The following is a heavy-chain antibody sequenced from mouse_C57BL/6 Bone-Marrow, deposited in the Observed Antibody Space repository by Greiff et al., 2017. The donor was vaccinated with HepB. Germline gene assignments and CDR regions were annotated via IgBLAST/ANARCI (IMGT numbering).Heavy chain of an antibody. V-gene: IGHV1-63*01. Sequence: QVQLQQSGAELVRPGTSVKMSCKASGYTFTNYWIGWAKQRPGHGLEWIGDIYPGGGYTNYNEKFKGKATLTADKSSSTAYMQFSSLKSEDSAIYYCARTEITTVAYAMDYWGQGTSVTVSS. CDR3: ARTEITTVAYAMDY. D-gene: IGHD1-1*01. CDR1: GYTFTNYW. CDR2: IYPGGGYT. J-gene: IGHJ4*01.